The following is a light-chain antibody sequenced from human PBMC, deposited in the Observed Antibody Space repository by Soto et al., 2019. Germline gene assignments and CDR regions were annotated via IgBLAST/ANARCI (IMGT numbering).Light chain of an antibody. Sequence: EIVLTQSPATLSLSPGESATLSCRAIRGDSRYFAWYQQKPGQAPRLLIYDVSNRATGIPARFSGSGSGTDFTLTISNLVPEDFAVYYCQQRADWPPTWTFGQGTKVDIK. J-gene: IGKJ1*01. CDR1: RGDSRY. CDR3: QQRADWPPTWT. V-gene: IGKV3-11*01. CDR2: DVS.